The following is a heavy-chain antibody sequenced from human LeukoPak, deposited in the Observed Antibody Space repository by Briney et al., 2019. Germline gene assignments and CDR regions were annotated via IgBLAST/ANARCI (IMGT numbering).Heavy chain of an antibody. CDR2: ISSSSYI. CDR1: GFTFSSYS. D-gene: IGHD4-17*01. J-gene: IGHJ4*02. V-gene: IGHV3-21*01. CDR3: ARDYYGDYYFDY. Sequence: GGSLRLSCAASGFTFSSYSMNWVRQAPGKGLEWVSSISSSSYISYADSVKGRFTISRDNAKNSLYLQMNSLRGEDTAVYYCARDYYGDYYFDYWGQGTLVTVSS.